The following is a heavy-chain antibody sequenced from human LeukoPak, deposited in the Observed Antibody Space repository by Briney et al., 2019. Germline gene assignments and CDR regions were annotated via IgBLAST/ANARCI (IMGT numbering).Heavy chain of an antibody. J-gene: IGHJ4*02. Sequence: GGSLRLSCAASGFTFSIYGMNWVRQSPGKGLEWVSGIGGSGDRTYYADSVKGRFSISRDNSKNTLYLQINSLRVEDTAVYYCAKDMRMASFEHWGRGTQVTVSS. CDR1: GFTFSIYG. CDR2: IGGSGDRT. CDR3: AKDMRMASFEH. V-gene: IGHV3-23*01. D-gene: IGHD5-24*01.